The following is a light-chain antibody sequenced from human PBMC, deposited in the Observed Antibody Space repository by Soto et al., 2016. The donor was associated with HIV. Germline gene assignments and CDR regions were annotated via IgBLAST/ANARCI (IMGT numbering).Light chain of an antibody. CDR3: KSRDSSGNHYV. CDR1: SLRSYY. Sequence: SSELTQDPTVSVALGQTVRITCQGDSLRSYYASWYQQKPGQAPILVIFAENNRPSGTPDRFSGSRSGSTASLTITGTQAEDEADYYCKSRDSSGNHYVFRTGTTVTVL. V-gene: IGLV3-19*01. J-gene: IGLJ1*01. CDR2: AEN.